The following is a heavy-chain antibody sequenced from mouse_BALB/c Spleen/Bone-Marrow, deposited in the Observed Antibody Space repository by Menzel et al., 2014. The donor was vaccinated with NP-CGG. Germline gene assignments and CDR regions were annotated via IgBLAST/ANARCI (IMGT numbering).Heavy chain of an antibody. Sequence: EVQVVESGGGLVQPGGSLKLSCAASGFDFSRYWMSWVRQAPGKGLEWIGEINPDSSTINYTPSLKDKFIISRDNAKNTLYLQMSKVRSEDTALYYCARLNYYGSSFVWGAGTTVTVST. D-gene: IGHD1-1*01. J-gene: IGHJ1*01. CDR3: ARLNYYGSSFV. CDR2: INPDSSTI. V-gene: IGHV4-1*02. CDR1: GFDFSRYW.